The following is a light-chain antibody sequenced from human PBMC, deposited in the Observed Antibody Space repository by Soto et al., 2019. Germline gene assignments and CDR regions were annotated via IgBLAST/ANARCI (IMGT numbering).Light chain of an antibody. V-gene: IGKV4-1*01. J-gene: IGKJ5*01. CDR2: WAS. Sequence: DIVMTQAPDSLAVSLGERATINCNSSQIVLYSSNNKNYLAWYQQKPGQPTKLLIYWASTRESGVPDRFSGSGSGTDFTLTLSSLHAEDVAVYYCKQYYSTPITFGQGTRLEIK. CDR3: KQYYSTPIT. CDR1: QIVLYSSNNKNY.